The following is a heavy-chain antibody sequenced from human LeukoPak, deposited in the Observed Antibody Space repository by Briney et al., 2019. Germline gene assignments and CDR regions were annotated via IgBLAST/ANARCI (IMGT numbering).Heavy chain of an antibody. CDR1: GGSISSRSYY. CDR3: ARVEPSSGYYYDY. D-gene: IGHD3-22*01. Sequence: PSETLSLTCTVSGGSISSRSYYWGWVRQPPGKGLEWIGSIYYSGSTYYNPSLKSRVTISVDTSKTQFSLKLSSVTAADTAVYYCARVEPSSGYYYDYCGQGTLVTVSS. CDR2: IYYSGST. V-gene: IGHV4-39*07. J-gene: IGHJ4*02.